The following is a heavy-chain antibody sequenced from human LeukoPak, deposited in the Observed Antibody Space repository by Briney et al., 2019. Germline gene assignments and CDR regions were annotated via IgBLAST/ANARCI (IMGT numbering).Heavy chain of an antibody. CDR1: GFTFSDYY. V-gene: IGHV3-11*01. J-gene: IGHJ4*02. Sequence: GGSLRLSCAASGFTFSDYYMSWIRQAPGKGLEWVSYISSSGSTIYHADSVKGRFTISRDNAKNSLYLQMNSLRAEDTAVYYCASRLGRDGYNPLDYWGQGTLVTVSS. CDR3: ASRLGRDGYNPLDY. CDR2: ISSSGSTI. D-gene: IGHD5-24*01.